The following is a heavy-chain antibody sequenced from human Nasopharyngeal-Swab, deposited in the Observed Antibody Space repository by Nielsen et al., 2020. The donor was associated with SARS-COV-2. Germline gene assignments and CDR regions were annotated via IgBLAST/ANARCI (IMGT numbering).Heavy chain of an antibody. J-gene: IGHJ4*02. CDR1: GFTFDDYG. V-gene: IGHV3-9*03. CDR2: ISWDGLTI. Sequence: GGSLRPSCAASGFTFDDYGMHWVRQAPGKGLEWVSGISWDGLTIGYADSVKGRLPTSRDNAKNSLYLQMNSLRVEDMAFYYCAKATNARYDFWSGSFDYWGQGTLVTVSS. D-gene: IGHD3-3*01. CDR3: AKATNARYDFWSGSFDY.